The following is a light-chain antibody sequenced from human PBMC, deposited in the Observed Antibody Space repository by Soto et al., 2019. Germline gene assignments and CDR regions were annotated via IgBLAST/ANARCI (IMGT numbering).Light chain of an antibody. V-gene: IGLV2-14*01. CDR1: SSDVGGYNY. CDR2: EVS. J-gene: IGLJ1*01. Sequence: QSALTQPASVSGSPGQSITISCTGTSSDVGGYNYVSWFQQHPGKAPKLMIYEVSNRPSGVSNRFSGSRSGNTASLTISGLQSEDEAEYYCNSYTNNNTFVFGTGTNLTVL. CDR3: NSYTNNNTFV.